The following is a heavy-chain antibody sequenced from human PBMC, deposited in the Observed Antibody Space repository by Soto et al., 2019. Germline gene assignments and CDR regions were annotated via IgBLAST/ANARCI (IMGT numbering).Heavy chain of an antibody. CDR3: ARGRKQWRLSPTLPYYYYYMYV. J-gene: IGHJ6*03. CDR1: GGSFSGYY. CDR2: INHSGST. Sequence: SETLSLTCAVYGGSFSGYYWSWIRQPPGKGLEWIGEINHSGSTNYNPSLESRVTISVDTSENQFSLKLSSVTAADTAVYYCARGRKQWRLSPTLPYYYYYMYVWGKGTTVTVSS. V-gene: IGHV4-34*01. D-gene: IGHD6-19*01.